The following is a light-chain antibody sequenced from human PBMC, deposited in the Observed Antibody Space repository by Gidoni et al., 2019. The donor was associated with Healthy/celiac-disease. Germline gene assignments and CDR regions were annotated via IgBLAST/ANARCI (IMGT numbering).Light chain of an antibody. J-gene: IGKJ5*01. CDR3: QQYNNWTPST. CDR1: QSVSSN. CDR2: GAS. Sequence: EIVMTQSPATLSVSPGERATISCRASQSVSSNLAWYQQKPGQAPRLLIYGASTRATGIPARFSGSGSGTEFTLTISSLQSEDFAVYYCQQYNNWTPSTFGQGTRLEIK. V-gene: IGKV3-15*01.